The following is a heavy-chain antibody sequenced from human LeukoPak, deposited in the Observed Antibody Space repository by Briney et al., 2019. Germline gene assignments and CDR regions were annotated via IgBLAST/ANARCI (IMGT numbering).Heavy chain of an antibody. CDR3: TTWTGGVVVTN. D-gene: IGHD2-2*01. CDR2: IRSQSNGGTT. V-gene: IGHV3-15*01. J-gene: IGHJ4*02. CDR1: GFTFSNAW. Sequence: SGGSLRLSCAASGFTFSNAWMSWVRQAPGKGLGWVGRIRSQSNGGTTDYAAPVKGRFTISRDDSKNTLYLQMNSLKTEDTAVYYCTTWTGGVVVTNWGQGTLVTVSS.